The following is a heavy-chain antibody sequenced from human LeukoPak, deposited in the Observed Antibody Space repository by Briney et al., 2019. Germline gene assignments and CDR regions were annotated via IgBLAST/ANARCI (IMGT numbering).Heavy chain of an antibody. D-gene: IGHD5-12*01. CDR2: MNPNRGNT. CDR3: ARGTRGDSGYGDY. V-gene: IGHV1-8*01. Sequence: ASLKVSCKASGYTFTSYDINWVRQATGQGLEWMGWMNPNRGNTGYAQKFQGRVTMTRNTSTSTAYMELSRLRAEDTAVYNCARGTRGDSGYGDYSGERAPVTVSS. J-gene: IGHJ4*02. CDR1: GYTFTSYD.